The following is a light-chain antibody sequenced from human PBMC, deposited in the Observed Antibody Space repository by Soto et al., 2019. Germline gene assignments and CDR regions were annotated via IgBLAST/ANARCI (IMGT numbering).Light chain of an antibody. CDR1: QGIRDE. V-gene: IGKV1-6*01. J-gene: IGKJ2*01. CDR2: GAS. CDR3: LQDSNYPRT. Sequence: AIQMTQFPASLSASVGDRVTITCRASQGIRDELAWYQQKPGKAPILLIYGASRLESGVPSRFSGSGSGTDFSLTIYSLRPEDSATYFCLQDSNYPRTFGQGTKLQI.